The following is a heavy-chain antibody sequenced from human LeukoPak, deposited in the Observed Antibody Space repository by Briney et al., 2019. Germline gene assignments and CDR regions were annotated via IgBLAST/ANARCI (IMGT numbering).Heavy chain of an antibody. CDR3: AKRHDCSTTNCFRFEY. CDR2: ISGDGGST. D-gene: IGHD2-2*01. J-gene: IGHJ4*02. CDR1: GFTFSTYA. Sequence: GGTLRLSCAASGFTFSTYAMSWVRQAPGQGLERVSSISGDGGSTYYAESVKGRFTISTDNSKNTLYLQMNSLRAEDTAVYYCAKRHDCSTTNCFRFEYWGQGTLVTVSS. V-gene: IGHV3-23*01.